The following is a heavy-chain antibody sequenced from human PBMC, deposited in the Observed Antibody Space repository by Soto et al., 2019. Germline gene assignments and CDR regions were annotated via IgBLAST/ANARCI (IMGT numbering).Heavy chain of an antibody. V-gene: IGHV3-23*01. Sequence: PGGSLRLSCAVSGFICSSYDMSWVRQAPGKGLAWVSTILVAGSQHYEDSVQGRFTISRDTSKNTVFLYMNSLTAGDTAVYYCAKDSGYQLPDNYFYYGLDVWGQGTTVTVSS. CDR1: GFICSSYD. D-gene: IGHD2-2*01. CDR2: ILVAGSQ. CDR3: AKDSGYQLPDNYFYYGLDV. J-gene: IGHJ6*02.